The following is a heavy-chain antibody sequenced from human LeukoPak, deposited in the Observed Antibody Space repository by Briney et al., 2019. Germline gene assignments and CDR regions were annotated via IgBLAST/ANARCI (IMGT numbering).Heavy chain of an antibody. CDR1: GFTFSSYS. Sequence: PGGSLRLSCAASGFTFSSYSMNWVRQAPGKGLEWVSSISSSSSYIYYADSVKGRFTISRDNAKNSLYLQMNSLRAEDTAVYYYSREGVYGSGAESLYGMDVWGQGTTVTVSS. D-gene: IGHD3-10*01. V-gene: IGHV3-21*01. J-gene: IGHJ6*02. CDR3: SREGVYGSGAESLYGMDV. CDR2: ISSSSSYI.